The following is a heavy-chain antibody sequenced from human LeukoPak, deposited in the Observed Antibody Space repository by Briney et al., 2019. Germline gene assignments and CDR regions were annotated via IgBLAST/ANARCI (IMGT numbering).Heavy chain of an antibody. J-gene: IGHJ6*02. V-gene: IGHV3-53*01. CDR1: GFTVSSNY. CDR3: ARGISRYYGMDV. CDR2: IYSGGST. Sequence: GGSLRLSCAASGFTVSSNYMSWVRQAPGKGLEWVSVIYSGGSTYYADSVKGRFTISRVNSKNTLYLQMNSLRAEDTAVYYCARGISRYYGMDVWGQGTTVTVSS.